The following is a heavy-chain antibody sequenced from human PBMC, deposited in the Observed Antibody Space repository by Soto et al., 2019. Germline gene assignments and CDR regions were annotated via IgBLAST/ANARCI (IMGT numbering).Heavy chain of an antibody. CDR3: ARGGYDTLTGPVYGMDV. J-gene: IGHJ6*02. CDR2: IIPIFGTA. V-gene: IGHV1-69*06. Sequence: SVKVSCEASGGTFSSYAISWVRQAPGEGLEWMGGIIPIFGTANYAQKFQGRVTITADKSTSTAYMELSSLRSEATAVYYCARGGYDTLTGPVYGMDVWGQGTTVTVYS. D-gene: IGHD3-9*01. CDR1: GGTFSSYA.